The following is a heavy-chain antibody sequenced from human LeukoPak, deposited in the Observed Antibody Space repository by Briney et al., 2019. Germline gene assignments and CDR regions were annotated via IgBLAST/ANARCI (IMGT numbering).Heavy chain of an antibody. J-gene: IGHJ4*02. Sequence: PGGPLRLSCAASGFTFSSYGMHWVRQAPGKGLEWVALISYDGSNIQYADSVKGRFTISRDNSKNTLYLQMNSLTAEDTAVYYCARATGSGSYFTDCWGQGTLVTVSS. CDR3: ARATGSGSYFTDC. CDR2: ISYDGSNI. V-gene: IGHV3-30*03. CDR1: GFTFSSYG. D-gene: IGHD3-10*01.